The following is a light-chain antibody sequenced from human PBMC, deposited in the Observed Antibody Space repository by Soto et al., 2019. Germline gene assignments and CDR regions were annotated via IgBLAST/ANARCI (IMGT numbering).Light chain of an antibody. CDR1: SSNIGAGYG. J-gene: IGLJ1*01. CDR2: GNN. CDR3: QSYDSSLAAYV. Sequence: QSVLTQPPSVSGAPGQRVTISCTGSSSNIGAGYGVHWYQQVPGTAPKVLIYGNNNRPSGVLDRFSGSKSGTSASLAITGLQDEDEADYYCQSYDSSLAAYVFGTGTKVTVL. V-gene: IGLV1-40*01.